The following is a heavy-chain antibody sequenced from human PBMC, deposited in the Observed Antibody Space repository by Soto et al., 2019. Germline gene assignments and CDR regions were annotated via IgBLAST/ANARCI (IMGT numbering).Heavy chain of an antibody. J-gene: IGHJ3*02. V-gene: IGHV4-30-2*01. CDR2: IYHSGST. D-gene: IGHD2-2*01. Sequence: QLQLQESGSGLVKPSQTLSLTCAVSGGSISSGGYSWSWIRQPPGKGLEWIGYIYHSGSTYYNPSLKSRVTISVDRSKNQFSLKLSSVTAADTAVYYCARVGSVVVPAAVPNEAFYIWGQGTMVTVSS. CDR3: ARVGSVVVPAAVPNEAFYI. CDR1: GGSISSGGYS.